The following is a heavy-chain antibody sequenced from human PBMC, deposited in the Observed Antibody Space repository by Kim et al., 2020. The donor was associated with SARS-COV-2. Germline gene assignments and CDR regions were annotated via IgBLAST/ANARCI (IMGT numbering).Heavy chain of an antibody. CDR3: ARRKDGSGSYAAGRVGGLSPYGMDV. D-gene: IGHD3-10*01. J-gene: IGHJ6*02. Sequence: GESLKISCKGSGYSFTSYWISWVRQMPGKGVEWMGRIDPSDSYTNYSPSFQGHVTISADKSISTAYLQWSSLKASDTAMYYCARRKDGSGSYAAGRVGGLSPYGMDVWGQGTTVTVSS. V-gene: IGHV5-10-1*01. CDR1: GYSFTSYW. CDR2: IDPSDSYT.